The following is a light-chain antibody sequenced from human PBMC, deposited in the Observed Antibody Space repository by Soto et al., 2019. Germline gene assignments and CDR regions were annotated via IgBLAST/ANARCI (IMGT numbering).Light chain of an antibody. Sequence: QAVLTQPPSLSGAPEQRVTISCTGSSSNIGAGYDVHWYQQPPGTAPKLLIYGNNNRPSGVPDRFPGSKSGTSASLAITGLQADDEADYYCQSYDSSLSGSWVFGGGTQLTVL. V-gene: IGLV1-40*01. CDR3: QSYDSSLSGSWV. J-gene: IGLJ3*02. CDR2: GNN. CDR1: SSNIGAGYD.